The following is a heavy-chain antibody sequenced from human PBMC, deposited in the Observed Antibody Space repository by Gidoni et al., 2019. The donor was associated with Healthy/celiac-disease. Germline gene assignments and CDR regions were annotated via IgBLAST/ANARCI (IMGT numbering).Heavy chain of an antibody. V-gene: IGHV4-34*01. CDR2: INHSGST. CDR3: ARGQYDSSAYYRT. D-gene: IGHD3-22*01. CDR1: GGSFSGYY. Sequence: QVQLQPWGAGLLKPSETLSLTCAVYGGSFSGYYWSWIRQPPGKGLEWIGEINHSGSTNYNPSLKSRVTISVDTSKNQFSLKLSSVTAADTAVYYCARGQYDSSAYYRTWGQGTLVTVSS. J-gene: IGHJ4*02.